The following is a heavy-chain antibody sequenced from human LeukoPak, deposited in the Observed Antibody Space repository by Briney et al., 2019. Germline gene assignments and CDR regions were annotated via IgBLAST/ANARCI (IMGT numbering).Heavy chain of an antibody. CDR2: INPSGGST. CDR3: ARTYYYGSGSYSEYYFDY. V-gene: IGHV1-46*01. Sequence: GASAKVSCKASGYTFTSYYMHWVRQAPGQGLEWMGIINPSGGSTSYAQKFQGRVTMTRDTSTSTVYMELSSLRSEDTAVYYCARTYYYGSGSYSEYYFDYWGQGTLVTVSS. J-gene: IGHJ4*02. CDR1: GYTFTSYY. D-gene: IGHD3-10*01.